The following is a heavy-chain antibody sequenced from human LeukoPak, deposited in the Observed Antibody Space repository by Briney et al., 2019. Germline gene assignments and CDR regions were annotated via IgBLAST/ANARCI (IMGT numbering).Heavy chain of an antibody. CDR3: ATSRGYYGSGSYYDY. CDR2: FDPEDGET. V-gene: IGHV1-24*01. J-gene: IGHJ4*02. Sequence: ASVKVSCKVSGYTLTELSMHWVRQAPGKGLEWMGGFDPEDGETIYAQKFQGRVTMTEDTSTDTAYMELSSLRSEDTAVYYCATSRGYYGSGSYYDYWSQGTLVTVSS. D-gene: IGHD3-10*01. CDR1: GYTLTELS.